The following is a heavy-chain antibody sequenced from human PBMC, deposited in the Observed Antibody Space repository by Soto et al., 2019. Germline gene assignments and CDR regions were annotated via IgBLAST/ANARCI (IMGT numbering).Heavy chain of an antibody. CDR2: IYHSGST. Sequence: SETLSLTCAVSGGSISSSNWWSWVRQPPGKGLEWIGEIYHSGSTNYNPSLKSRVTISVDKSKNQFSLKLSSVTAADTAVYYCARMSYSGYEAAMYYYAYWGQRTLVIVSS. CDR3: ARMSYSGYEAAMYYYAY. J-gene: IGHJ4*02. V-gene: IGHV4-4*02. D-gene: IGHD5-12*01. CDR1: GGSISSSNW.